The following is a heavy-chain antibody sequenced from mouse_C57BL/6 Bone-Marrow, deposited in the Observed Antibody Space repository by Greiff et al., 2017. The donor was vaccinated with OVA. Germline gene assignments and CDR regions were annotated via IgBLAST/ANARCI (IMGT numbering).Heavy chain of an antibody. CDR2: IYPRDGST. J-gene: IGHJ4*01. Sequence: QVQLQQSGPELVKPGASVKLSCKASGYTFTRYDINWVKQRPGQGLEWIGWIYPRDGSTKYNEKFKGKATLTVDTSSSTAYMELHSLTSEDSAVYFCAREEYYDGYYYAMDYWGQGTSGTVSS. V-gene: IGHV1-85*01. D-gene: IGHD2-3*01. CDR1: GYTFTRYD. CDR3: AREEYYDGYYYAMDY.